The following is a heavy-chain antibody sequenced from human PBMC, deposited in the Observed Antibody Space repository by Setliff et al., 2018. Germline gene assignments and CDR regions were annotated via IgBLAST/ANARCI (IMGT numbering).Heavy chain of an antibody. V-gene: IGHV1-46*01. CDR3: ARVRDCSGGICHRGFHHYMDV. D-gene: IGHD2-15*01. CDR1: GYTFTGYY. CDR2: IDLSADYT. Sequence: ASVKVSCKASGYTFTGYYLHWVRQAPGQGLEWMGIIDLSADYTNYAQKFQGRVTMTKGTSTTTVYLELSSLRSEDTAVYYCARVRDCSGGICHRGFHHYMDVWGKGTTVTVSS. J-gene: IGHJ6*03.